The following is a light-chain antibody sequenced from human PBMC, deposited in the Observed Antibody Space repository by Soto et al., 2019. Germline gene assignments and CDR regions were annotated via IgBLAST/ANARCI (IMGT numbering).Light chain of an antibody. CDR1: PGINNA. CDR2: AAS. CDR3: QQDYNCPLT. Sequence: AILLTQSPSSLSASVGERATITCRASPGINNALGWYQQKPGKAPRLLIYAASSLQSGVPSRFSGSGSGTDFTLTISRLQPEDLATYYCQQDYNCPLTFGQGTKVEIK. J-gene: IGKJ2*01. V-gene: IGKV1-6*01.